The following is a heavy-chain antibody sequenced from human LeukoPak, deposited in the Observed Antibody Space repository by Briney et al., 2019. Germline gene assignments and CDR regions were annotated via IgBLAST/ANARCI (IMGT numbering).Heavy chain of an antibody. D-gene: IGHD3-10*01. J-gene: IGHJ4*02. CDR2: INPSGGST. CDR3: AREEYLSGSYVDD. V-gene: IGHV1-46*01. CDR1: GYTFTSYY. Sequence: ASVTVSCKASGYTFTSYYMHWVRQAPGQGLEWMGIINPSGGSTSYAQKFQGRVTMTADTSTSTVYMELRSLTSDDTAVYCAREEYLSGSYVDDWGQGTLVTVSS.